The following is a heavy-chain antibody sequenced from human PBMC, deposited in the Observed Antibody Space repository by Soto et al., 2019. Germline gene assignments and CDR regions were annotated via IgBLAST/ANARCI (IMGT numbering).Heavy chain of an antibody. Sequence: GGSLRLSCAASGFTFSSYGMHWVRQAPGKGLEWVAVIWYDGSNKYYADSVKGRFTISRDNSKNTLYLQMNSLRAEDTAVYYCARAPVAVAGRTGWSWFDPWGQGTLVTVSS. V-gene: IGHV3-33*01. CDR3: ARAPVAVAGRTGWSWFDP. J-gene: IGHJ5*02. CDR2: IWYDGSNK. CDR1: GFTFSSYG. D-gene: IGHD6-19*01.